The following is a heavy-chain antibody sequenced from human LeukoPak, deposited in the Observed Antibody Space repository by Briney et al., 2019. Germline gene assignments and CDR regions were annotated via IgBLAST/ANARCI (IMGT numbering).Heavy chain of an antibody. CDR1: GGSFSGYY. J-gene: IGHJ4*02. D-gene: IGHD6-19*01. Sequence: SETLSLTCAVYGGSFSGYYWSWIRQPPGKGLEWIGEINHSGSTNYNPSLKRRVTISVDTSKYQFSLKLSSVTAADTAVYYCARGRSGPSVDYWGQGTLVTVSS. CDR2: INHSGST. V-gene: IGHV4-34*01. CDR3: ARGRSGPSVDY.